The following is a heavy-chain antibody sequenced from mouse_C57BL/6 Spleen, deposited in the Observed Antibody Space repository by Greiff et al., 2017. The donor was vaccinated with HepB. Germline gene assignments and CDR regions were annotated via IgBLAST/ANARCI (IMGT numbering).Heavy chain of an antibody. CDR1: GYAFSSYW. Sequence: QVQLQQSGAELVKPGASVKISCKASGYAFSSYWMNWVKQRPGKGLEWIGQIYPGDGDTNYSGKFKGKATLTADKSSSTAYMQLSSLTSEDSAVYFCARVGHYGSFYYAMDYWGQGTSVTVSS. V-gene: IGHV1-80*01. D-gene: IGHD1-1*01. CDR3: ARVGHYGSFYYAMDY. J-gene: IGHJ4*01. CDR2: IYPGDGDT.